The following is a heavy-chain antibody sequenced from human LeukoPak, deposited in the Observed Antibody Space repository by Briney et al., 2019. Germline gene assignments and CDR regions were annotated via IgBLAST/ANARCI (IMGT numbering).Heavy chain of an antibody. CDR1: GGTFSSYA. Sequence: GASVKVSCKASGGTFSSYAISWVRQAPGQGLEWMGGIIPIFGTANYAQKFQGRVTITADVSTSTAYMELSSLRSEDTAVYYCADNSGSYYSDAFDIWGQGTMVTVSS. J-gene: IGHJ3*02. CDR3: ADNSGSYYSDAFDI. D-gene: IGHD3-10*01. CDR2: IIPIFGTA. V-gene: IGHV1-69*13.